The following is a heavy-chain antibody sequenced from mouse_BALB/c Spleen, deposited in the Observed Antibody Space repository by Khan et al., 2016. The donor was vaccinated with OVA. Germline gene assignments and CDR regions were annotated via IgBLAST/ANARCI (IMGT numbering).Heavy chain of an antibody. Sequence: QVQLQQSGPELVKPGASVKISCKASGYTFTDYIINWVKQRTGQGLEWIGDVFPGGGSSYYNEKFKGKATLTADKSSNTAYMQLSSLTFEDSAVYFCARGGYSVFAFWGQGTLVTVSA. CDR2: VFPGGGSS. D-gene: IGHD1-1*01. CDR1: GYTFTDYI. J-gene: IGHJ3*01. V-gene: IGHV1-77*01. CDR3: ARGGYSVFAF.